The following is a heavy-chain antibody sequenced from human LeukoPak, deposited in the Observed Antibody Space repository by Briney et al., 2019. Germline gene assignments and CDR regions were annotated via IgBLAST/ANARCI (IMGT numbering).Heavy chain of an antibody. D-gene: IGHD3-9*01. CDR2: IRGDNGNT. CDR1: GHTFSSYG. J-gene: IGHJ4*02. V-gene: IGHV1-18*01. CDR3: ARVDLLTGYYFFDY. Sequence: ASVKVSCKASGHTFSSYGISWVRQAPGQGLEWVGWIRGDNGNTNYAQKFQGRVTVTTDTSTSTVYMELKSLGSDETAVYYCARVDLLTGYYFFDYWGQGTLVTVSS.